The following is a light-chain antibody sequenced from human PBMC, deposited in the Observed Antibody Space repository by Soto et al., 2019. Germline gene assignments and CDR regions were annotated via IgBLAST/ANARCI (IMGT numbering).Light chain of an antibody. Sequence: EIVLTQSPGTLSLSPGERATLSCRASQNISSSSLAWYQQKPGQAPRLLIHAASSRATGIPDRFSGSGSGTYFTLTISRLEPEDFAVYYCQQYGGSALYTFGQGTKLEIK. CDR2: AAS. V-gene: IGKV3-20*01. CDR1: QNISSSS. CDR3: QQYGGSALYT. J-gene: IGKJ2*01.